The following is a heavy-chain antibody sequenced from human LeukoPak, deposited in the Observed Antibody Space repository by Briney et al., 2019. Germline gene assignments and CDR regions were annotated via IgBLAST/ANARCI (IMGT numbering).Heavy chain of an antibody. V-gene: IGHV3-73*01. CDR2: IGSKADGYAT. D-gene: IGHD2-15*01. CDR1: GFTFSGSA. Sequence: PGGSLRLSCAASGFTFSGSAMHWVRQASGKGLEWGGRIGSKADGYATTYAASVKGRFTISRDDSKNTAYRQMNSLKIEDTAVYYCTRYEINGGHFDYWGQGGLVTVSS. CDR3: TRYEINGGHFDY. J-gene: IGHJ4*02.